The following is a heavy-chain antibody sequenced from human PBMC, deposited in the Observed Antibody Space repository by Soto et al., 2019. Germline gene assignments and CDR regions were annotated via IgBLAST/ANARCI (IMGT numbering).Heavy chain of an antibody. D-gene: IGHD1-26*01. V-gene: IGHV1-18*01. CDR2: ISAYNGNT. J-gene: IGHJ4*02. CDR1: GYTFTSYG. Sequence: ASVKVSCKASGYTFTSYGISWVRQAPGQGLEWMGWISAYNGNTNYAQKLQGRVTMTTDTSTSTAYMELSSLRVEDTAVYYCATPSLSTGGYSSFDSWGRGTLVTVSS. CDR3: ATPSLSTGGYSSFDS.